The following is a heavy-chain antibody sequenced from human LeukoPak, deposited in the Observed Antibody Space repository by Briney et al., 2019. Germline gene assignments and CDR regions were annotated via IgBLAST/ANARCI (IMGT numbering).Heavy chain of an antibody. V-gene: IGHV1-46*01. CDR2: INPSDTST. CDR3: ARAHYRYCTSTSCLGDFDY. J-gene: IGHJ4*02. Sequence: ASVKVSCKASRYTLTGYYMHWVRQAPGQGLEWMGIINPSDTSTTYAQKFQGRVTMTRDTSTGTVYMELSSLRSEDTAVYYCARAHYRYCTSTSCLGDFDYWGQGTLVTVSS. D-gene: IGHD2-2*01. CDR1: RYTLTGYY.